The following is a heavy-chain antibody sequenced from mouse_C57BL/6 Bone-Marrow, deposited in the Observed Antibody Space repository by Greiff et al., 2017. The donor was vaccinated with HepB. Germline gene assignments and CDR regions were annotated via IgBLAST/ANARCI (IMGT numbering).Heavy chain of an antibody. CDR3: ARSSYYDYDYYAMDY. V-gene: IGHV7-3*01. J-gene: IGHJ4*01. D-gene: IGHD2-4*01. CDR1: GFTFTDYY. Sequence: DVKLEESGGGLVQPGGSLSLSCAASGFTFTDYYMSWVRQPPGKALEWLGFIRNKANGYTTEYSASVKGRFTISRDNSQSILYLQMNALRAEDSATYYCARSSYYDYDYYAMDYWGQGTSVTVSS. CDR2: IRNKANGYTT.